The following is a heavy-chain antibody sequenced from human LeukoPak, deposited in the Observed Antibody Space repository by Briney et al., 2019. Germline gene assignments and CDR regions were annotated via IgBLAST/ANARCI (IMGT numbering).Heavy chain of an antibody. CDR3: ATGTGYSYGKRGYFDY. CDR1: GFTFSSYA. V-gene: IGHV3-30*04. CDR2: ISYDGSNK. Sequence: PGGSLLLSCAASGFTFSSYAMHWVRRAPGKGLEWVAVISYDGSNKYYADSVKGRFTISRDNSKNTLYLQMNSLRAEDTAVYYCATGTGYSYGKRGYFDYWGQGTLVTVSS. J-gene: IGHJ4*02. D-gene: IGHD5-18*01.